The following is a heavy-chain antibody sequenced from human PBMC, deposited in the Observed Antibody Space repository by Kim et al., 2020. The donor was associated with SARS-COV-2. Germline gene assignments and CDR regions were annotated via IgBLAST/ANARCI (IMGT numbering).Heavy chain of an antibody. V-gene: IGHV1-18*01. J-gene: IGHJ4*02. Sequence: ASVKVSCKASGYTFTSYGISWVRQAPGQGLEWMGWISAYNGNTNYAQKLQGRVTMTTDTSTSTAYMELRSLRSDDTAVYYWAREDPNLYYEILTGYPFDYWGQGTLVTVSS. CDR1: GYTFTSYG. CDR2: ISAYNGNT. D-gene: IGHD3-9*01. CDR3: AREDPNLYYEILTGYPFDY.